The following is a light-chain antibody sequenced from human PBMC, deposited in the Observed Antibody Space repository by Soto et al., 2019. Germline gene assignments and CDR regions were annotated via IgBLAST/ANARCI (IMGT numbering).Light chain of an antibody. V-gene: IGLV2-8*01. CDR3: QSYGSSLSGSNV. Sequence: QSALTQPPSASGSPGQSVTISCTGTSSDVGAYNYVSWYQQHPGKAPKLMIYDVSKRPSGVPYRFSGSKSGNAASLAITGLQAEDEADYYCQSYGSSLSGSNVFGGGTQLTVL. CDR1: SSDVGAYNY. J-gene: IGLJ2*01. CDR2: DVS.